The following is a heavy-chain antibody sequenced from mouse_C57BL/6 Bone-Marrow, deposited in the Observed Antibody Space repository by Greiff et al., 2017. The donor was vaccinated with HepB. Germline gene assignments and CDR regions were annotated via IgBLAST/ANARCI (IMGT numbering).Heavy chain of an antibody. CDR3: AREGDYDWGFAY. D-gene: IGHD2-4*01. V-gene: IGHV1-52*01. CDR1: GYTFTSYW. J-gene: IGHJ3*01. Sequence: QVQLQQSGAELVRPGSSVKLSCKASGYTFTSYWMHWVKQRPIQGLEWIGNIDPSDSETHYNQKFKDKATLTVDKSSSTAYMQLSSLTSEDSAVYYCAREGDYDWGFAYWGQGTLVTVSA. CDR2: IDPSDSET.